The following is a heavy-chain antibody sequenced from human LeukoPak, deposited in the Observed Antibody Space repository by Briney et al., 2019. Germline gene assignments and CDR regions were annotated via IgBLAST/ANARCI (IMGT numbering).Heavy chain of an antibody. J-gene: IGHJ4*02. CDR1: GFTVSSNY. CDR3: ARGQYSGSYIEYFDY. Sequence: GGSLRLSCAASGFTVSSNYMSWVRQAPGMGLEWVSVIYSGGSTYYADSVKGRFTISRDNSKNTLYLQMNSLRAEDTAVYYCARGQYSGSYIEYFDYWGQGTLVTVSS. CDR2: IYSGGST. V-gene: IGHV3-53*01. D-gene: IGHD1-26*01.